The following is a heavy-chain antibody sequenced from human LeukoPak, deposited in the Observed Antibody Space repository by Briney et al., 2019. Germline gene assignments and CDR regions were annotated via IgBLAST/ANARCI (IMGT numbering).Heavy chain of an antibody. D-gene: IGHD3-22*01. CDR3: AREGDESSGYYPHFDY. J-gene: IGHJ4*02. CDR2: IYSGGST. Sequence: GGSLRLSCAASGFTVSTNYMSWVRQAPGKGLEWVSVIYSGGSTYYADSVKGRFTISRDNSKNTLYLQMNSLRAEETAVYYCAREGDESSGYYPHFDYWGQGTLVTVSS. V-gene: IGHV3-53*01. CDR1: GFTVSTNY.